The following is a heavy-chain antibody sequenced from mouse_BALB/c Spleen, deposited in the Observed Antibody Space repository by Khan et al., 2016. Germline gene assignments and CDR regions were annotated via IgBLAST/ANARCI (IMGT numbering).Heavy chain of an antibody. CDR3: TRGRLRDFDY. D-gene: IGHD3-3*01. CDR2: NNPNNGGT. V-gene: IGHV1S81*02. Sequence: QVQLQQSGAELVKPGASVKLSYKASGYTFTSYHMYWLKQRPGQGLEWIGENNPNNGGTNVNEKFRTKATLTVDKSSSTAYMQLSSLTSEDSAVFFCTRGRLRDFDYWGQGTTLTVSS. CDR1: GYTFTSYH. J-gene: IGHJ2*01.